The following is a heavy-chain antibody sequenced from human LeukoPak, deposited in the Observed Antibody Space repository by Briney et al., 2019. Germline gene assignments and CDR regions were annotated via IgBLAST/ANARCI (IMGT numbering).Heavy chain of an antibody. CDR2: IKLDGSEK. CDR3: ARDQYDTWSRRGNFDS. D-gene: IGHD3-3*01. Sequence: RGSLRLSCVASGFTFGKYWMSWVRQAPGKGLEWVANIKLDGSEKNYVDSVKGRFTISRDNTKNSLYLQMNSLRVEDTAVFYCARDQYDTWSRRGNFDSWGQGTLVIVSS. V-gene: IGHV3-7*03. CDR1: GFTFGKYW. J-gene: IGHJ4*02.